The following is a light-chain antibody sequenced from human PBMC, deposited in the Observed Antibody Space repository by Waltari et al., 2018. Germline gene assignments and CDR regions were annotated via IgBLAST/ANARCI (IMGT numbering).Light chain of an antibody. CDR3: AAWDDSLSGDV. CDR1: ASNIGTNT. Sequence: QSVLTQPPSASGTPGQRVTISCSGSASNIGTNTVNWYQPLPGTAPKLLIYSNNQRHSGVPDRFSGSKSDTSASLVISGLKSEDEAEYYCAAWDDSLSGDVFGTGTKVTVL. V-gene: IGLV1-44*01. CDR2: SNN. J-gene: IGLJ1*01.